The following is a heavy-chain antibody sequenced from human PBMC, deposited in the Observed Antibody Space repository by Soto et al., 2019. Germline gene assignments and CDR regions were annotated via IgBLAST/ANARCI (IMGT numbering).Heavy chain of an antibody. V-gene: IGHV3-30*18. D-gene: IGHD1-1*01. CDR3: AKETIQVGGPNYFDY. CDR2: ISWDGRAQ. J-gene: IGHJ4*02. CDR1: GFTFSRYG. Sequence: VQLVESGGGVVHPGRSLRLLCEASGFTFSRYGMHWVRQAPGMGLEGVAVISWDGRAQYYGDSVRGRFTISRDNSQSTLYLQMNSLRTEDTGIYYCAKETIQVGGPNYFDYWGQGVPVTVSS.